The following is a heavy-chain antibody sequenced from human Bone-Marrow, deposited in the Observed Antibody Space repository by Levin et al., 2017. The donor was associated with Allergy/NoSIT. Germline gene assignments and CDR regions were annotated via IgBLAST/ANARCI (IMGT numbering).Heavy chain of an antibody. CDR1: GFTFSSYG. Sequence: GGSLRLSCVVSGFTFSSYGMHWVRQAPGKGLEWVAVISSDGSNKLYGESVKGRFTITRDNSKNTLYLQMNSLRAEDTAVYYCAKDVGGSSGYYSLGALDSWGQGTMVTVSS. D-gene: IGHD3-22*01. J-gene: IGHJ3*02. CDR2: ISSDGSNK. V-gene: IGHV3-30*18. CDR3: AKDVGGSSGYYSLGALDS.